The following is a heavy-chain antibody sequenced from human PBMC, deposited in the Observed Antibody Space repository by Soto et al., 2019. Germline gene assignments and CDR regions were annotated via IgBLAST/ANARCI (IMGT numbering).Heavy chain of an antibody. Sequence: QIQLVQSGAEVKKPGASVKVSCKASGYIFTSQGISWVRQAPGQGLEWMGWISTYNGNPSYAQKLQGRVTMTPNTSPTTAFLELRSLTSDNTTVYYSARGRTRAIDHWGQGTPVIVPS. CDR3: ARGRTRAIDH. CDR1: GYIFTSQG. CDR2: ISTYNGNP. J-gene: IGHJ4*02. V-gene: IGHV1-18*01. D-gene: IGHD2-21*01.